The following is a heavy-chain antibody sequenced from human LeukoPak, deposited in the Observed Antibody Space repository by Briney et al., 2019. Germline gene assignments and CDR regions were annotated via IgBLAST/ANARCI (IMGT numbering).Heavy chain of an antibody. D-gene: IGHD3-22*01. CDR1: GGSISSYY. J-gene: IGHJ4*02. V-gene: IGHV4-59*08. Sequence: PSETLSLTCTVSGGSISSYYWSWIRQPPGKGLEWIGYIYYSGSTNYNPSLKSRVTISVDTSKNQFSLKLSSVTAADTAVYYCARQDYDSSGYYYWGQGTLVTVSS. CDR3: ARQDYDSSGYYY. CDR2: IYYSGST.